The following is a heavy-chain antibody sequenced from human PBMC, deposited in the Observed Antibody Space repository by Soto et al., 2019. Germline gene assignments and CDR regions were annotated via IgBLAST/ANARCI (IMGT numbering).Heavy chain of an antibody. V-gene: IGHV4-30-2*01. Sequence: PSETLSLTCAVSGGSLSSSAYSWSWIRQPPGKGLEWIGFIYQSGSTYYNPSLKSRVTMSLDRPKNQFSLKLSSVTAADTAVYYCAREPLFYDSDGFSWDDAFDIWGQGTMVTVSS. J-gene: IGHJ3*02. CDR1: GGSLSSSAYS. CDR3: AREPLFYDSDGFSWDDAFDI. CDR2: IYQSGST. D-gene: IGHD3-22*01.